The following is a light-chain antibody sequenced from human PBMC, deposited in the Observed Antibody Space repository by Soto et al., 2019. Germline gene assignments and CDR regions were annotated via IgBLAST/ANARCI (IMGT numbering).Light chain of an antibody. Sequence: TRSTTSVSAPVGASDEITFRARQGTSNNFAWFQQKPGQVPRLLIYGASNRATGVSARFIASGSGTEFSLSVIGLQSEDFAGYNCLPYHLLWTCGQGTKVDI. J-gene: IGKJ1*01. V-gene: IGKV3-15*01. CDR3: LPYHLLWT. CDR2: GAS. CDR1: QGTSNN.